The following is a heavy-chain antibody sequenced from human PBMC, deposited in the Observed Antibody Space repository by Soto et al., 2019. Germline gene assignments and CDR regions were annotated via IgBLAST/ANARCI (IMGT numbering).Heavy chain of an antibody. D-gene: IGHD3-10*01. J-gene: IGHJ5*02. CDR1: GGSISSGGYS. CDR3: ARDQLEGSWFDP. V-gene: IGHV4-30-2*01. Sequence: QLQLQESGSGLVRPSQTLSLTCAVSGGSISSGGYSWNWIRQPPGKGLEWIGYIYPSGSTLYNPSVKSRVTISVDKSKNQFSLKLSSVTAADTAVYYCARDQLEGSWFDPWGQGTLVTVSS. CDR2: IYPSGST.